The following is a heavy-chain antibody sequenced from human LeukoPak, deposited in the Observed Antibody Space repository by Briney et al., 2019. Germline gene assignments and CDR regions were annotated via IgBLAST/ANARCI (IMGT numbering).Heavy chain of an antibody. V-gene: IGHV7-4-1*02. Sequence: ASVKVSCKASVYTFTSSAMNWVRQAPGQGLEYMGWSNTNTGNPTYAQGFTGRFVFSLDTSVSTAYLQISSLKAEDTAVYYCARDRPPGSLEWLLSGPRWDMAFDIWGQGTMVTVSS. CDR2: SNTNTGNP. CDR1: VYTFTSSA. J-gene: IGHJ3*02. CDR3: ARDRPPGSLEWLLSGPRWDMAFDI. D-gene: IGHD3-3*01.